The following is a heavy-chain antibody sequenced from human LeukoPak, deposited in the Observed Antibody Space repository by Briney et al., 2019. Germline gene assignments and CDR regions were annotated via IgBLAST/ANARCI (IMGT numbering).Heavy chain of an antibody. Sequence: PGGSLRLSCSASGFTFSSYAVHWVRQAPGKGLEYVSAISSSGSNTYYADSVKGRFTISRDNSKNTLYLQMSSLRPEDTAVYYCVKPASSGSYYSGSWFDPWGQGTLVTVSS. CDR1: GFTFSSYA. CDR2: ISSSGSNT. V-gene: IGHV3-64D*06. CDR3: VKPASSGSYYSGSWFDP. J-gene: IGHJ5*02. D-gene: IGHD1-26*01.